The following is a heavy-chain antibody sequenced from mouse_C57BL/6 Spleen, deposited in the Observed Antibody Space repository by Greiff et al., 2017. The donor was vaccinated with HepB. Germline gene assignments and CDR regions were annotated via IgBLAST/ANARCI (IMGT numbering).Heavy chain of an antibody. CDR1: GFTFSDFY. CDR3: ARDADSNYEGFFAY. V-gene: IGHV7-1*01. D-gene: IGHD2-5*01. CDR2: SRNKANDYTT. Sequence: EVKLVESGGGLVQSGRSLRLSCATSGFTFSDFYMGWVRQAPGKGLEWIAASRNKANDYTTEYSASVKGRFIVSRDTSQSILYLQMNALRAEDTAIYYCARDADSNYEGFFAYWGQGTLVTVSA. J-gene: IGHJ3*01.